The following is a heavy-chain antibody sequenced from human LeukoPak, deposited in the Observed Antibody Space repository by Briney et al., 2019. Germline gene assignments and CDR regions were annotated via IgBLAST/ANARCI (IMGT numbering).Heavy chain of an antibody. J-gene: IGHJ4*02. CDR3: ARGEVWSGYYSNFDY. Sequence: PSETLSLTCAVSGGSISSSNWWSWVRQPPGKGLEWFGEIYHSGSTNYNPSLKSRVTISVDKSKNQFSLKLSSVTAADTAVYYCARGEVWSGYYSNFDYWGQGTLVTVSS. CDR1: GGSISSSNW. D-gene: IGHD3-3*01. CDR2: IYHSGST. V-gene: IGHV4-4*02.